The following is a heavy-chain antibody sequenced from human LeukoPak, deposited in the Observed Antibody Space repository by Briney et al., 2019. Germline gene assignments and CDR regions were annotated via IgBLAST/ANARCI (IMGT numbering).Heavy chain of an antibody. J-gene: IGHJ4*02. D-gene: IGHD5-24*01. Sequence: GGSLRLSCAASGFTFSTYAMSWVRQTPGKGLEWVSSTAGSDAGTYYADSVKGRFAISRDNSKNTLYLQMNSLRAEDTAVYYCARDRGWLQFYFDYWGQGTLVTVSS. CDR3: ARDRGWLQFYFDY. CDR1: GFTFSTYA. CDR2: TAGSDAGT. V-gene: IGHV3-23*01.